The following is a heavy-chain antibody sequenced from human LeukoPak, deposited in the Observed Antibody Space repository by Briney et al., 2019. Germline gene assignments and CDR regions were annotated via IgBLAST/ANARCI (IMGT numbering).Heavy chain of an antibody. CDR1: GGSISSSSYY. CDR2: IYYSGST. J-gene: IGHJ5*02. CDR3: ARQVRELNWFDP. V-gene: IGHV4-39*01. Sequence: SETLSLTCTASGGSISSSSYYWGWIRQPPGKGLEWIGSIYYSGSTYYNPSLKSRVTISVDTSKNQFSLKLSSVTAADTAVYYCARQVRELNWFDPWGQGTLVTVSS. D-gene: IGHD3-10*01.